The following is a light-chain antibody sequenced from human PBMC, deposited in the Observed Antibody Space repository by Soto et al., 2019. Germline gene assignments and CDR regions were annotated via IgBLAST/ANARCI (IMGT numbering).Light chain of an antibody. CDR1: QGISGA. J-gene: IGKJ4*01. Sequence: AIQLTQSPSSLSASVGDRVTITCRASQGISGALAWYQQKPGKAPKLLIYDASSLEGGVPSRFSGSGSGRDFTLTISSLQPEDFATYYCQQFNSYSPLTFGGGTKVEIK. CDR2: DAS. CDR3: QQFNSYSPLT. V-gene: IGKV1-13*02.